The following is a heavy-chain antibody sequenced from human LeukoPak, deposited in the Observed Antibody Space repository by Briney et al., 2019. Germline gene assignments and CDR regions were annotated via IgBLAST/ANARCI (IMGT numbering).Heavy chain of an antibody. CDR3: AKYSSGHYAFDY. CDR2: INPNSGGT. CDR1: GYTFTGSY. D-gene: IGHD6-19*01. Sequence: ASVKVSCKASGYTFTGSYMHWVRQAPGQGLEWMGWINPNSGGTNYAQKFQGRVTMTRDTSISTAYMELSRLRSDDTAVYYCAKYSSGHYAFDYWGQGTLVTVSS. V-gene: IGHV1-2*02. J-gene: IGHJ4*02.